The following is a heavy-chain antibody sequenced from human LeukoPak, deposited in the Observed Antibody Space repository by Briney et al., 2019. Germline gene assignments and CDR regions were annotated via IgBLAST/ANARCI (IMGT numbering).Heavy chain of an antibody. CDR1: GGSFSGYY. D-gene: IGHD2-15*01. CDR2: ITHSGST. Sequence: KPSETLSLTCAVYGGSFSGYYWSWIRQPPGKGLEWIGEITHSGSTNYNPSLKSRVTISVDTSKNQFSLKLSSVTAADTAVYYCAREGSGGYCSGGSCYYFDYWGQGTLVTVSS. V-gene: IGHV4-34*01. J-gene: IGHJ4*02. CDR3: AREGSGGYCSGGSCYYFDY.